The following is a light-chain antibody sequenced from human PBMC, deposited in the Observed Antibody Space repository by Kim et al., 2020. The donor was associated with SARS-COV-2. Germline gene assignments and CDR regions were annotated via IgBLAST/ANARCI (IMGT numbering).Light chain of an antibody. CDR1: QSVSSSY. CDR2: VAS. V-gene: IGKV3-20*01. CDR3: QQYGSSWT. J-gene: IGKJ1*01. Sequence: EIVLTQSPCTLSLSPGERATLSCRASQSVSSSYLAWYQQKPGQAPRLLIYVASSRATGIPDRFSGSESGTDFTLTISRLEPEDFAVYYCQQYGSSWTFGQGTKVEIK.